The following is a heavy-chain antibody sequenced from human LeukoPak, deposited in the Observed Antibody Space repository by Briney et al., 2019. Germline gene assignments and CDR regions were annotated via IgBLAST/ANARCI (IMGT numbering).Heavy chain of an antibody. CDR1: GFTFSSYS. CDR3: AKGRGAANYFDY. Sequence: GGSLRLSCAASGFTFSSYSMNWVRQAPGKGLEWVSSISSSSSYIYYADSVKGRFTISRDNSKNTLYLQMNSLRAEDTAVYYCAKGRGAANYFDYWGQGTLVTVSS. J-gene: IGHJ4*02. V-gene: IGHV3-21*04. D-gene: IGHD1-26*01. CDR2: ISSSSSYI.